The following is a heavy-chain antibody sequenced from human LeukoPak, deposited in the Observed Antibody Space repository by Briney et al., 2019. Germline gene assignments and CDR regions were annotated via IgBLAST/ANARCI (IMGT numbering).Heavy chain of an antibody. CDR3: ARADRGYSYGPNDAFDI. Sequence: PGGSLRLSCAASGFTFSDYYMWWIRQAPGKGLEWISYISSSGGAIDYADSVKGRFTISRDNAKNSLYLQMNSLRAEDTAVYYCARADRGYSYGPNDAFDIWGQGTLVTVSS. D-gene: IGHD5-18*01. CDR1: GFTFSDYY. J-gene: IGHJ3*02. V-gene: IGHV3-11*04. CDR2: ISSSGGAI.